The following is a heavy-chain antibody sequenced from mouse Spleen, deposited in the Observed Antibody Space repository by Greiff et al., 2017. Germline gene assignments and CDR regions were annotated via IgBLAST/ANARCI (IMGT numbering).Heavy chain of an antibody. J-gene: IGHJ3*01. D-gene: IGHD1-1*01. Sequence: QVQLQQSGAELVKPGASVTISCKASGYAFSSYWMNWVKQRPGKGLEWIGQIYPGDGDTNYNGKFKGKATLTADKSSSTAYMQLSSLTSEDSAVYFCAREGTTASFAYWGQGTLVTVSA. V-gene: IGHV1-80*01. CDR2: IYPGDGDT. CDR3: AREGTTASFAY. CDR1: GYAFSSYW.